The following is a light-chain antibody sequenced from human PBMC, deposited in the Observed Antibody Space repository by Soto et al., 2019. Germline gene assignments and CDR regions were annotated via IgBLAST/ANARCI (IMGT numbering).Light chain of an antibody. CDR1: SSNIGKNY. V-gene: IGLV1-51*01. J-gene: IGLJ3*02. CDR2: DTE. CDR3: GTWDSSLSSWV. Sequence: QSVLTQPPSVSAAPGQTVTISCSGSSSNIGKNYLSWYQQLPGTAPKLLIYDTERRPSGIPDRFSGSKSGTSATLCITGLQTGDEADYYCGTWDSSLSSWVFGGGTKLTVL.